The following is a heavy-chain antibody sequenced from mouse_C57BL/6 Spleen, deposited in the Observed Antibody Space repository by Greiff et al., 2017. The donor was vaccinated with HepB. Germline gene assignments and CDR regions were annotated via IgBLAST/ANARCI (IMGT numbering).Heavy chain of an antibody. CDR2: IRLKSDNYAT. Sequence: DVHLVESGGGLVQPGGSMKLSCVASGFTFSNYWMNWVRQSPEKGLEWVAQIRLKSDNYATHYAESVKGRFTISRDDSKSSVYLQMNNLRAEDTGIYYCTATVSYWYFDVWGTGTTVTVSS. CDR3: TATVSYWYFDV. J-gene: IGHJ1*03. D-gene: IGHD1-1*01. V-gene: IGHV6-3*01. CDR1: GFTFSNYW.